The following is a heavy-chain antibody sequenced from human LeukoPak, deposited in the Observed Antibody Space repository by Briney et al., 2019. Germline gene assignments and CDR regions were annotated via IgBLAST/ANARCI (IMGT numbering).Heavy chain of an antibody. Sequence: SETLSLTCAVYGGSSSGYYWSWIRQPPGKGLEWIGEINHSGSTNYNPSLKSRVTISVDTSKNQFSLKLSSVTAADTAVYYCARVLIAVAATDWFDPWGQGTLVTVSS. V-gene: IGHV4-34*01. CDR2: INHSGST. CDR3: ARVLIAVAATDWFDP. J-gene: IGHJ5*02. D-gene: IGHD6-19*01. CDR1: GGSSSGYY.